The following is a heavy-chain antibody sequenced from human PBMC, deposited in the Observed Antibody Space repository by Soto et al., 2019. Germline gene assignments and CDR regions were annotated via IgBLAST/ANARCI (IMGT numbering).Heavy chain of an antibody. J-gene: IGHJ2*01. D-gene: IGHD4-17*01. CDR2: IYYSGST. V-gene: IGHV4-59*01. Sequence: QVQLQESGPGLVKPSETLSLTCTVSGGSISSYYWSWIRQPPGKGLEWIGYIYYSGSTNYNPSLTRRVTISVDTSKNQFSLKLSSVTAADTAVYYCAIHYGHYGWYFDLWGLGTLVTVSS. CDR1: GGSISSYY. CDR3: AIHYGHYGWYFDL.